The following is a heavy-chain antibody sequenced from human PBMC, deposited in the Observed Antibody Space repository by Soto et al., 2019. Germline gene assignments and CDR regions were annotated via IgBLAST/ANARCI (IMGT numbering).Heavy chain of an antibody. CDR2: IFYSGST. V-gene: IGHV4-31*03. D-gene: IGHD6-13*01. CDR1: GGSVSSGAHY. J-gene: IGHJ4*02. Sequence: QVQLQESGPGLVKPSQTLSLTCTVSGGSVSSGAHYWTWIRQHPGKGLEWIPYIFYSGSTFYNPSLKSRLTISVDTSRNQFSLNLTSVTSADTAVYYCARVAAVGLRSLDYWGQGTLVTVSS. CDR3: ARVAAVGLRSLDY.